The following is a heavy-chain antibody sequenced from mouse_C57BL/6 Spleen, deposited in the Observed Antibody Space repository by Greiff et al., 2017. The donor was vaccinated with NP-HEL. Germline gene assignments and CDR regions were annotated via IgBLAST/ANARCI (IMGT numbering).Heavy chain of an antibody. CDR1: GYAFSSSW. J-gene: IGHJ2*01. CDR2: IYPGDGDT. Sequence: QVQLQQSGPELVKPGASVKISCKASGYAFSSSWMNWVKQRPGKGLEWIGRIYPGDGDTNYNGKFTGKATLTADKASSTAYMQLSSLTSEDSAVYFCARDTTVVATDDWGQGTTLTVSS. CDR3: ARDTTVVATDD. D-gene: IGHD1-1*01. V-gene: IGHV1-82*01.